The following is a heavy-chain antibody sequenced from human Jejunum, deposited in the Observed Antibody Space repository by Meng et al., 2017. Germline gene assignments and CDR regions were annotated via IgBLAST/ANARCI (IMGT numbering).Heavy chain of an antibody. D-gene: IGHD2-21*02. CDR2: IRSKTNNYAT. CDR1: GFTFSGSA. CDR3: TKSAAFCGGDCQGAFDI. Sequence: GGSLRLSCAASGFTFSGSAMHWVRQASGKGLEWVGRIRSKTNNYATAYAASVKGRFTFSRDDSDNTAYLQMNSLQTDDTAVYFCTKSAAFCGGDCQGAFDIWGQGTMVTVSS. V-gene: IGHV3-73*01. J-gene: IGHJ3*02.